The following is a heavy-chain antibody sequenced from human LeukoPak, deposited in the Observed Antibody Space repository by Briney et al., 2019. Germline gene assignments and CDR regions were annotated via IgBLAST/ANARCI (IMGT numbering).Heavy chain of an antibody. D-gene: IGHD3-9*01. CDR2: INHSGST. V-gene: IGHV4-34*01. J-gene: IGHJ4*02. CDR3: ARHYDILTGYYIYYFDY. Sequence: SETLSLTCAVYGGSFSGYYWSWIRQPPGKGLEWIGEINHSGSTNYNPSLKSRATISVDTSKNQFSLKLSSVTAADTAVYYCARHYDILTGYYIYYFDYWGQGTLVTVSS. CDR1: GGSFSGYY.